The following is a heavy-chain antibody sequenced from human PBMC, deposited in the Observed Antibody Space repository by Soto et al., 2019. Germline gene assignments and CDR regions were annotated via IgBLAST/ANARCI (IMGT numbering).Heavy chain of an antibody. D-gene: IGHD2-2*01. CDR3: ARAQWDIVVVPAAIADKLYGTDV. V-gene: IGHV1-69*06. J-gene: IGHJ6*02. Sequence: SVKVSCKASGGTFSSYAISWVRQAPGQGLEWMGGIIPIFGTANYAQKFQGRVTITADKSTSTAYMELSSLRSEDTAVYYCARAQWDIVVVPAAIADKLYGTDVWGQGTTVTV. CDR2: IIPIFGTA. CDR1: GGTFSSYA.